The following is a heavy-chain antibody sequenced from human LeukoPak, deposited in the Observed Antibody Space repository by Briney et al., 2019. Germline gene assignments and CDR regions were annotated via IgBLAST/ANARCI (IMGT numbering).Heavy chain of an antibody. Sequence: SETLSLTCAVYGGSFSGYYWSWIRQPPGKGLEWIGEINHSGSTNYNPSLKSRVTLSVDTSKNQFSLKLSSVTAADTAVYYCARGATRITIFGVVMKNDAFDIWGQGTMVTVSS. CDR1: GGSFSGYY. J-gene: IGHJ3*02. D-gene: IGHD3-3*01. V-gene: IGHV4-34*01. CDR3: ARGATRITIFGVVMKNDAFDI. CDR2: INHSGST.